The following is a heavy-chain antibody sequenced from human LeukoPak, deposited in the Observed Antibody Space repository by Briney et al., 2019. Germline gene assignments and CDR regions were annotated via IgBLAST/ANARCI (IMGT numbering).Heavy chain of an antibody. CDR3: GRAHGRGYYYYGMDV. V-gene: IGHV3-23*01. Sequence: GGPLRLSCAASGFTFSSYAMSWVRQAPGKGLEWVSAISGSGGSTYYADSVKGRFTISRDNSKSTLYLQMNSLRAEDTAVYYCGRAHGRGYYYYGMDVWGQGTTVAVSS. CDR1: GFTFSSYA. CDR2: ISGSGGST. D-gene: IGHD1-26*01. J-gene: IGHJ6*02.